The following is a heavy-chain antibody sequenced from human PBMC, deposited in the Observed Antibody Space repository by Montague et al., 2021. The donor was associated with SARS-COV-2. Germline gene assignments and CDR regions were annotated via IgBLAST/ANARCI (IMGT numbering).Heavy chain of an antibody. Sequence: SLRLSCAGSGFTFSSYTMNWVRQAPGKGLEWVSSITSRSSDTFYADSVKGRFTTSRDNAKNSLYLQMNSLRAEDTAVYYCAREKGIAVAGTDYWGQGTLLTFSS. CDR2: ITSRSSDT. CDR3: AREKGIAVAGTDY. CDR1: GFTFSSYT. V-gene: IGHV3-21*01. J-gene: IGHJ4*02. D-gene: IGHD6-19*01.